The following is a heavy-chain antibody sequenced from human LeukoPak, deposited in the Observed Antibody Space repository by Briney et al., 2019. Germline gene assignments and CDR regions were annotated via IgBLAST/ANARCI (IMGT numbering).Heavy chain of an antibody. CDR2: INHSGST. CDR1: GVSFSGYY. V-gene: IGHV4-34*01. J-gene: IGHJ4*02. D-gene: IGHD6-13*01. CDR3: ARARGYSSSWPG. Sequence: PSETLSLTCAVYGVSFSGYYWSWIRQPPGKGLEWIGEINHSGSTNYNPSLKSRVTISVDTSKNQFSLKLSSVTAADTAVYYCARARGYSSSWPGWGQGTLVTVSS.